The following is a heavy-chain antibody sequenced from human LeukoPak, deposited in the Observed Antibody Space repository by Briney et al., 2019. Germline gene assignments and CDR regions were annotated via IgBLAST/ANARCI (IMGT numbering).Heavy chain of an antibody. J-gene: IGHJ4*02. D-gene: IGHD3-22*01. Sequence: SETLSLTCTVSGGSISSSSYYWGWIRQPRGKGLEWIGSIYYSGSTYYNPSLKSRVTISVDTSKNQFSLKLSSVTAADTAVYYCARLVRTYYYDSGDFDYWGQGTLVTVSS. CDR3: ARLVRTYYYDSGDFDY. V-gene: IGHV4-39*01. CDR2: IYYSGST. CDR1: GGSISSSSYY.